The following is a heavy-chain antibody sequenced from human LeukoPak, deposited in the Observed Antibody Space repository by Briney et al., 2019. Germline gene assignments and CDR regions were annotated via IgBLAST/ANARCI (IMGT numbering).Heavy chain of an antibody. CDR2: IYYSGST. CDR1: GGSISSGDYY. CDR3: ARAKEDYDSSGYPYYFDY. V-gene: IGHV4-30-4*08. Sequence: SETLSLTCTVSGGSISSGDYYWSWIRQPPGKGLEWIGYIYYSGSTYYNPSLKSRVTISVDTSKNQFSLKLSSVTAADTAVYYCARAKEDYDSSGYPYYFDYWGQGTLVTVSS. D-gene: IGHD3-22*01. J-gene: IGHJ4*02.